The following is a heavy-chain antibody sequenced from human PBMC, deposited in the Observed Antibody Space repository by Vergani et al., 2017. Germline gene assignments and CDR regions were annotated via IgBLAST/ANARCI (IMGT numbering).Heavy chain of an antibody. V-gene: IGHV3-30-3*01. CDR3: ARDRHSSSQTVGSIDY. Sequence: QVQLVESGGGVVQPGRSLRLSCAASGFTFSSYAMHWVRQAPGKGLEWVAVISYDGSNKYYADSVKGRFTISRDNSKNTLYLQMNSLRAEDTAVYYCARDRHSSSQTVGSIDYWGQGTLVTVSS. J-gene: IGHJ4*02. D-gene: IGHD6-6*01. CDR2: ISYDGSNK. CDR1: GFTFSSYA.